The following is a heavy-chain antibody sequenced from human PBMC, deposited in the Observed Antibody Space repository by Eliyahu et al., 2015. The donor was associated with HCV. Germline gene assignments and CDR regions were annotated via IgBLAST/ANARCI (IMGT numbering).Heavy chain of an antibody. CDR2: INHSGST. V-gene: IGHV4-34*01. Sequence: QVQLQQWGAGLLKPSETLSLTCAVYGGSFSGYYWXWIRQPPGKGLEWIGEINHSGSTNYNPSLKSRVTISVDTSKNQFSLKLSSVTAADTAVYYCARTLRRKYYDFWSGPSYWFDPWGQGTLVTVSS. J-gene: IGHJ5*02. CDR1: GGSFSGYY. D-gene: IGHD3-3*01. CDR3: ARTLRRKYYDFWSGPSYWFDP.